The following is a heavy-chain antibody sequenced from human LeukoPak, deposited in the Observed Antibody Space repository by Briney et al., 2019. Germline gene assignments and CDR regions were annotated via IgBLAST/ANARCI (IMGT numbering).Heavy chain of an antibody. CDR1: GFTFGTYS. J-gene: IGHJ4*02. CDR2: ISSSSSYI. CDR3: ARDLGTYGSGSYFDY. Sequence: GGSLRLSCAASGFTFGTYSMNWVRQAPGKGLEWVSSISSSSSYIYYADSVMARLTISRDNAKNSLYLQMNSLRAEDTAVYYCARDLGTYGSGSYFDYWGQGTLVTVSS. V-gene: IGHV3-21*01. D-gene: IGHD3-10*01.